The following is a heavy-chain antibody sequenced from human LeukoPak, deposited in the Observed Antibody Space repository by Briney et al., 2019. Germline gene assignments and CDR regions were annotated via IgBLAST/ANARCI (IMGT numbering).Heavy chain of an antibody. Sequence: GASVKVSCKASGYSFSYFGINWVRQAPGQGLEWIGWINCYNGNTNYAQKSEGRLTLTTDTATSTVYMELRDLRYDDTAVYYCARNLDAAAGLANFDYWGQGTRVTVSS. D-gene: IGHD6-25*01. CDR2: INCYNGNT. CDR3: ARNLDAAAGLANFDY. J-gene: IGHJ4*02. CDR1: GYSFSYFG. V-gene: IGHV1-18*01.